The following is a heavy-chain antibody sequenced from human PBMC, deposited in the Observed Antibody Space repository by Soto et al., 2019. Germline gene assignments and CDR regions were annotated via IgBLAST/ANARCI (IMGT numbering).Heavy chain of an antibody. Sequence: HPGGSLRLSCAASGFTFSSFEMNWVRQAPGKGLEWVSYISSGGGTIYYADSVKGRFTISKDNAKNSLYLQMNSLRAEDTGVYYCARVSRIPVRGMDVWGQGTTVTVSS. CDR2: ISSGGGTI. D-gene: IGHD2-21*01. V-gene: IGHV3-48*03. J-gene: IGHJ6*02. CDR1: GFTFSSFE. CDR3: ARVSRIPVRGMDV.